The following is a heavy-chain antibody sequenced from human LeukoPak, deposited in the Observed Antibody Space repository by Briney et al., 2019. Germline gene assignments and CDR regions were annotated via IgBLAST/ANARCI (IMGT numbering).Heavy chain of an antibody. V-gene: IGHV4-34*01. CDR1: GGSCSGYY. J-gene: IGHJ4*02. D-gene: IGHD3-16*01. Sequence: SETLSLTCAVYGGSCSGYYWSWIRQPPGKGLEWIGEINHSGSTNYNPSLKSRVTISVDTSKNQFSLKLSSVTAADTAVYYCASGSMGSLSFDYWGQGTLVTVSS. CDR3: ASGSMGSLSFDY. CDR2: INHSGST.